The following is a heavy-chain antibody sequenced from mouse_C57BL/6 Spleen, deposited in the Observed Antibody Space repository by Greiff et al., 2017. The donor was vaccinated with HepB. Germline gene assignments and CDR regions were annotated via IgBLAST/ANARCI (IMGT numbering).Heavy chain of an antibody. V-gene: IGHV1-52*01. CDR3: ASIYYDYDAYAMDY. J-gene: IGHJ4*01. CDR2: IDPSDSET. Sequence: QVQLQQPGAELVRPGSSVKLSCKASGYTFTSYWMHWVKQRPIQGLEWIGNIDPSDSETHYNQKFKDKATLTVDKSSSTAYMQLSSLTSEDSAVYYCASIYYDYDAYAMDYWGQGTSVTVSS. CDR1: GYTFTSYW. D-gene: IGHD2-4*01.